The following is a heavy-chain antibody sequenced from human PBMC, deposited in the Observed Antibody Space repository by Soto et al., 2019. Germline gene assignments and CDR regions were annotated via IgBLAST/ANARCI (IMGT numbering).Heavy chain of an antibody. CDR3: VAGEFFDY. CDR1: GFTFSNSA. CDR2: ITDSGVST. J-gene: IGHJ4*02. Sequence: EVQLLESGGGLVQPGGSLRLSCAASGFTFSNSALRWVRQAPVKGLEWVSSITDSGVSTYYTDSVKGRFSISRDNSKNTLYVQMNSLRADDTAVYYCVAGEFFDYWGQGTLVTVSS. D-gene: IGHD3-16*01. V-gene: IGHV3-23*01.